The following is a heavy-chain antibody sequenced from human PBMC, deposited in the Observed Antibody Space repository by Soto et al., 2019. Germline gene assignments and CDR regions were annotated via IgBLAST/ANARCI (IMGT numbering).Heavy chain of an antibody. Sequence: GGSLRVSCTVSGLTFSNHWMTWVRQAPGKGLEWVANIKRDGSEKSYVDSEKGRFSVSRDNTKNSLYLQMNNLRAEDTAVYYCATRPPDETYYGVFDYWGRGALVTVS. V-gene: IGHV3-7*02. D-gene: IGHD3-10*01. CDR3: ATRPPDETYYGVFDY. CDR2: IKRDGSEK. J-gene: IGHJ4*02. CDR1: GLTFSNHW.